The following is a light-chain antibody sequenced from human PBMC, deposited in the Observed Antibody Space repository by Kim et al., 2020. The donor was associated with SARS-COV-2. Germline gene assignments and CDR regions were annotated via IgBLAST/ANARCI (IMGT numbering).Light chain of an antibody. CDR2: DAS. CDR3: QQTYNSPVT. V-gene: IGKV1-39*01. Sequence: DIQMTQSPSALYASVGDRVTIPCRASQGIKTYLNWYQQKPGKPPKFLIYDASTLQSGVPSRFSGGGSGTDFTLTIRGLQPEDCATYYGQQTYNSPVTFGQGTKVDI. CDR1: QGIKTY. J-gene: IGKJ1*01.